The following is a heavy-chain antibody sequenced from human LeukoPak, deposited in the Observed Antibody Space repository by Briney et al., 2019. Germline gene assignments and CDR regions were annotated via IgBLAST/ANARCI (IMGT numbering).Heavy chain of an antibody. D-gene: IGHD1-26*01. CDR3: AREGEGATKAGPIAGPRY. V-gene: IGHV1-69*04. Sequence: SVKVSCKASGGTFSSYAISWVRQAPGQGLEWMGRIIPILGIANYAQKFQGRVTITADKSTSTAYMELSSLRSEDTAVYYCAREGEGATKAGPIAGPRYWGQGTLVTVSS. CDR2: IIPILGIA. CDR1: GGTFSSYA. J-gene: IGHJ4*02.